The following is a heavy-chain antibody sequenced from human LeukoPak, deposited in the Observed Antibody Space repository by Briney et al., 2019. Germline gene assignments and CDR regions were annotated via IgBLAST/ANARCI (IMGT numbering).Heavy chain of an antibody. CDR2: IIPIFGTA. J-gene: IGHJ5*02. Sequence: GASVKVSCKASGGTFSSYAISWVRQAPGQGLEWMGGIIPIFGTANYAQKFQGRVTITADESTSTAYMELSSLRSEDTAVYYCATSTLLDCSGGSCYLRAWGQGTLVTVSS. CDR3: ATSTLLDCSGGSCYLRA. CDR1: GGTFSSYA. V-gene: IGHV1-69*13. D-gene: IGHD2-15*01.